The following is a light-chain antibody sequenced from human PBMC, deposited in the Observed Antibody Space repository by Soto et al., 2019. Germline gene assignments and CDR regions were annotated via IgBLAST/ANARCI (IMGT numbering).Light chain of an antibody. J-gene: IGKJ5*01. CDR1: QGISSY. CDR2: AAS. CDR3: QQLNSYPIT. V-gene: IGKV1-9*01. Sequence: DIQLTQSPSFLSASVGDRVTITCRASQGISSYLAWYQQKPGKAPKLLIYAASPLQSGVPSRFSGSGSGTEFTLTDSSLQPEDFATYYGQQLNSYPITFGQGPRLEIK.